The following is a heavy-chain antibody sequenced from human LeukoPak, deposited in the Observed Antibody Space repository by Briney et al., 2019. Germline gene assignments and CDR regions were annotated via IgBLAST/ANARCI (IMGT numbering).Heavy chain of an antibody. V-gene: IGHV1-46*01. CDR3: ARLRGYMDV. CDR1: GYTFTSYY. Sequence: ASVKVSCKASGYTFTSYYMHWVRQAPGQGLEWMGIINPSGGSTSYAQKLQGRVTMTTDTSTSTAYMELRRLRSDDTAVYYCARLRGYMDVWGKGTTVTVSS. J-gene: IGHJ6*03. CDR2: INPSGGST.